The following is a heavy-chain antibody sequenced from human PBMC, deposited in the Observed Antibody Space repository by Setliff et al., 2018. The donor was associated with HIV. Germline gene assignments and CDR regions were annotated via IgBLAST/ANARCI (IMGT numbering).Heavy chain of an antibody. CDR3: ARERDDSGDYLSLFVH. CDR1: GGSMTNY. J-gene: IGHJ4*02. Sequence: SETLSLTCTVSGGSMTNYWSWIRQPPGKGLEFIGHIHTSGSTIYNRALKSRLTITIDTSRNQFSLNLRSVTAADTAVYYCARERDDSGDYLSLFVHWGQGALVTVSS. CDR2: IHTSGST. D-gene: IGHD4-17*01. V-gene: IGHV4-4*09.